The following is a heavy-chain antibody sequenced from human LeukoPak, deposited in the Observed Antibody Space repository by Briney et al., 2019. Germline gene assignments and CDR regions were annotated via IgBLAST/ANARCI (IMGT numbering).Heavy chain of an antibody. CDR2: IWYDGSNK. Sequence: GGSLRLSCAASGFTFSSYGVHWVRQAPGKGLEWVAVIWYDGSNKYYADSVKGRFTISRDNSKNTLYLQMNSLRAEDTAVYYCAREMYTVTNYYYYGMDVWGQGTTVTVSS. V-gene: IGHV3-33*01. CDR1: GFTFSSYG. CDR3: AREMYTVTNYYYYGMDV. D-gene: IGHD4-17*01. J-gene: IGHJ6*02.